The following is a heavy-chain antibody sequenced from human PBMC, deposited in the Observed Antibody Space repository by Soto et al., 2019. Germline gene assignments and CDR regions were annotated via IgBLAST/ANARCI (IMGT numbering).Heavy chain of an antibody. CDR1: GFTFSYYG. CDR2: VSHDGSKK. Sequence: HPGGSLRLSCAASGFTFSYYGMHWVRQAPGKGLEWVAVVSHDGSKKYYADSVKGRFTISRDNSKNTLFLRMNSLRAEDTAMYYCAKIXGGSSPLDLYYHYAMDVWGQGTTVTVSS. J-gene: IGHJ6*02. CDR3: AKIXGGSSPLDLYYHYAMDV. V-gene: IGHV3-30*18. D-gene: IGHD1-26*01.